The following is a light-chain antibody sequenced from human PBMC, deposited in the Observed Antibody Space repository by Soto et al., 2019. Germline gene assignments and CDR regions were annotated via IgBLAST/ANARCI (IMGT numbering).Light chain of an antibody. CDR3: QQYYSTPLT. CDR1: QSVLYSSNNKNY. V-gene: IGKV4-1*01. CDR2: WAS. J-gene: IGKJ4*01. Sequence: DIVMTQSPDPLAVSLGERATINCKSSQSVLYSSNNKNYLAWYQQKPGQPPKLLIYWASTRESGVPDRFSGSGSGTDFTLTISSLQAEDVAVYYCQQYYSTPLTFGGGTKVDIK.